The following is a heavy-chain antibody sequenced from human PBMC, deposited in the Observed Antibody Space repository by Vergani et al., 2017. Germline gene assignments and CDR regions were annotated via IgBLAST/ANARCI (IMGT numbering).Heavy chain of an antibody. CDR3: ARLYGRDSSGSKYFDY. V-gene: IGHV5-51*01. Sequence: EVQLVQSGAEVKKPGESLKISCQISGYSFTNYWIGWVRQMPGKGLVWMGIIHPADSDTRYSPSFQGQVTISVDKSLSTAYLQRSSLRASDSAMYYCARLYGRDSSGSKYFDYWGQGTLVTVSS. CDR2: IHPADSDT. CDR1: GYSFTNYW. J-gene: IGHJ4*02. D-gene: IGHD3-22*01.